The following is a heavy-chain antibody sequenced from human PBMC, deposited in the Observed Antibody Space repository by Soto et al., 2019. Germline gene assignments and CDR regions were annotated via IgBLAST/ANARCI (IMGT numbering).Heavy chain of an antibody. V-gene: IGHV1-69*13. CDR3: ARGSITGTTLLYYYGMDV. CDR2: IIPIFGTA. J-gene: IGHJ6*02. Sequence: SVKVSCKASGGTFSSYAISWVRQAPGQGLEWMGGIIPIFGTANYAQKFQGRVTITADESTSTAYMELSSLRSEDTAVYYCARGSITGTTLLYYYGMDVWGHGTTVTVS. D-gene: IGHD1-7*01. CDR1: GGTFSSYA.